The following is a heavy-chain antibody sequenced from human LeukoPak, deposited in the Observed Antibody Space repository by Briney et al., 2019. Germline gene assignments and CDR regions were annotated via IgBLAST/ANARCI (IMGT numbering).Heavy chain of an antibody. Sequence: SEILSLTCTVSGGSISSYYWSWIRQPPGKGLEWIGYIYNAGSTDYNPSLKSRVTISVDTSKNQFSLNLNSVTAADTAVYYCARDGSNWGSSYLYFDLWGRGTLVTVSS. CDR2: IYNAGST. V-gene: IGHV4-59*01. CDR1: GGSISSYY. J-gene: IGHJ2*01. D-gene: IGHD7-27*01. CDR3: ARDGSNWGSSYLYFDL.